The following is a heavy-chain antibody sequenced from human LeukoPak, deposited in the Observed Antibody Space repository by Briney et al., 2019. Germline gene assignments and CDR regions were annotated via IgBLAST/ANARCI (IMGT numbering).Heavy chain of an antibody. D-gene: IGHD6-13*01. J-gene: IGHJ4*02. CDR2: IYYSGST. V-gene: IGHV4-59*01. CDR1: GGSISSYY. CDR3: AKVAAARLISS. Sequence: SETLPLTCTVSGGSISSYYWSWIRQPPGKGLEWIGYIYYSGSTKYNPSLKSRVTISVDTSKNQFSLKLSSVTAADTAVYYCAKVAAARLISSWGQGTLVTVSS.